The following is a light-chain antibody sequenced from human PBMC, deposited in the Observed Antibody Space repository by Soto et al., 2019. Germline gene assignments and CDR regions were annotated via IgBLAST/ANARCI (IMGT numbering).Light chain of an antibody. CDR1: QSVSSSY. J-gene: IGKJ1*01. CDR3: QQYGSSPWK. V-gene: IGKV3-20*01. CDR2: GTS. Sequence: EIVLTQSPGTLSLSPGERATLPCRASQSVSSSYLAWYQQKPGQAPRLLMYGTSSRATGIPDRFSGSGSGTDFTLTISRLEPEDFAVYYCQQYGSSPWKFGQGTKV.